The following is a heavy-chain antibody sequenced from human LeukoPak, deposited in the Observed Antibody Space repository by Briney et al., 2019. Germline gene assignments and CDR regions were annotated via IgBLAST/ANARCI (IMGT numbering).Heavy chain of an antibody. CDR2: IYTSGST. V-gene: IGHV4-4*07. D-gene: IGHD6-19*01. CDR1: VGSISSYY. Sequence: PSETLPLTCTVSVGSISSYYWSWIRRPAGKALEGIGRIYTSGSTNYNPSLKSRVTMSVDTSKNQFSLKLSSVTAADTAVYYCARDYSSGWYDYGGQGTLVTVSS. CDR3: ARDYSSGWYDY. J-gene: IGHJ4*02.